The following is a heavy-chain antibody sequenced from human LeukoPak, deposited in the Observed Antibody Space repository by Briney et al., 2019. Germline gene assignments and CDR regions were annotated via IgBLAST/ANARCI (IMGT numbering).Heavy chain of an antibody. CDR3: ASSRGSWPDYFDY. CDR2: ITDSGSTI. D-gene: IGHD6-13*01. CDR1: GSTFSSYE. J-gene: IGHJ4*02. V-gene: IGHV3-48*03. Sequence: GGSLRLSCAASGSTFSSYEMNWVRQAPGKGLEWVSYITDSGSTIYYADSVKGRFTISRDNAKNSLYLQMNSLRAEDTAVYYCASSRGSWPDYFDYWGQGTLVTVSS.